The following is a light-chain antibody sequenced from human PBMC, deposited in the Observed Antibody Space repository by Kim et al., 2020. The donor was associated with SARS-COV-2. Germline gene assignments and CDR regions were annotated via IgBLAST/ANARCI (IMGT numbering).Light chain of an antibody. Sequence: QSALTQPPSVSGSPGQSVTISCIGTSSDVGTYNRVSWYQQPPGTAPKLMIYAVSNRPSGVPDRFSGSKSGNTASLTISGLQAEDEADYYCSSYAGSSTLVFGVGTQLTVL. CDR3: SSYAGSSTLV. V-gene: IGLV2-18*02. CDR2: AVS. J-gene: IGLJ2*01. CDR1: SSDVGTYNR.